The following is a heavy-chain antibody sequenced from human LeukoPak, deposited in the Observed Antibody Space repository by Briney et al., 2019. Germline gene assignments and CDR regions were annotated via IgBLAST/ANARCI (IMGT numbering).Heavy chain of an antibody. CDR1: GFTFSSYG. J-gene: IGHJ4*02. V-gene: IGHV3-30*02. CDR3: AKDLRTQSIFRVVISDY. D-gene: IGHD3-3*01. Sequence: GGSLRLSCAASGFTFSSYGMHLVRQAPGKGLEWVAFIRYDGSNKYYADSVKGRFTISRDNSKNTLYLQMNSLRAEDTAVYYCAKDLRTQSIFRVVISDYWGQGTLVTVSS. CDR2: IRYDGSNK.